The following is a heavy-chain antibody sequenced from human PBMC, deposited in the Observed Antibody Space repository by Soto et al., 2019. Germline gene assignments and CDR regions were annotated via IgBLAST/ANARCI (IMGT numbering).Heavy chain of an antibody. CDR1: GGSFSGYY. J-gene: IGHJ4*02. V-gene: IGHV4-34*01. CDR3: ARSGGKRHRYCSGGSCYSRTEIPSYFDY. CDR2: INHSGST. Sequence: SETLSLTCAVYGGSFSGYYWSWIRQPPGKGLEWIGEINHSGSTNYNPSLKSRVTISVDTSKNQFSLKLSSVTAAVTAVYYCARSGGKRHRYCSGGSCYSRTEIPSYFDYWGQ. D-gene: IGHD2-15*01.